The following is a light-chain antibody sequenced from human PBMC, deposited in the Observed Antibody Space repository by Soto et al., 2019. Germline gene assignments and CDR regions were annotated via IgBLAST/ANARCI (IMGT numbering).Light chain of an antibody. J-gene: IGLJ3*02. CDR3: CSYSGNRRLG. V-gene: IGLV2-23*01. CDR2: EGS. Sequence: QSALTQPASVSGSPGQSITISCTGTSSDIGSYNLVSWYQQHPGKAPKFMIYEGSKRPSGVSNRFSGSKSGNTASLTISGLQAGDGGGYFCCSYSGNRRLGFGGGTKLTVL. CDR1: SSDIGSYNL.